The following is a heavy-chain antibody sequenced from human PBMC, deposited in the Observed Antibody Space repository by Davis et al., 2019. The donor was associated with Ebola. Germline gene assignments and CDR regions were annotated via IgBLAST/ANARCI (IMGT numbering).Heavy chain of an antibody. CDR3: AREVYSGYDRNYFDY. CDR2: ISASDGHT. Sequence: PGGSLRLSCAASGFTFSNYDMSWVRHVPGKGLEWVSTISASDGHTHYSDSVRGRFTISRDNSKNTLYLQMNSQRVEDTAVYYCAREVYSGYDRNYFDYWGQGTLVTVSS. D-gene: IGHD5-12*01. J-gene: IGHJ4*02. V-gene: IGHV3-23*01. CDR1: GFTFSNYD.